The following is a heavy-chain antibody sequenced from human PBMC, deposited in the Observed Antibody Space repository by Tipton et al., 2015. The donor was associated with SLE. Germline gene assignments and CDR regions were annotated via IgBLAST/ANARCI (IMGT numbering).Heavy chain of an antibody. CDR2: IDPSDSYT. D-gene: IGHD6-13*01. V-gene: IGHV5-10-1*01. CDR1: GYNFTTSW. Sequence: QLVQSGAQVKKPGESLRISCKGSGYNFTTSWISWVRQMPGKGLEWMGSIDPSDSYTKYSPSFQGHVTISADKSISTAYLQCSRLEASDTAMYYCARQRAAAGKNHHYGLDVWGPGTTVTVSS. CDR3: ARQRAAAGKNHHYGLDV. J-gene: IGHJ6*02.